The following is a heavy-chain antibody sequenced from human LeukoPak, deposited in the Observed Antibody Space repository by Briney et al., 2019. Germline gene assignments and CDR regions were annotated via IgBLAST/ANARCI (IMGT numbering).Heavy chain of an antibody. CDR2: IIPDSGGT. Sequence: EASVKVSCTASGYTLTEYYIHWVRQAPGQGVEWMGFIIPDSGGTTYQQNFQGRVTMTRDTSISTFYMELSSLRPDDTAVYYCSTEDKYCTGANCGVFWGQGTLVTVSS. CDR3: STEDKYCTGANCGVF. D-gene: IGHD2-8*02. V-gene: IGHV1-2*02. CDR1: GYTLTEYY. J-gene: IGHJ4*02.